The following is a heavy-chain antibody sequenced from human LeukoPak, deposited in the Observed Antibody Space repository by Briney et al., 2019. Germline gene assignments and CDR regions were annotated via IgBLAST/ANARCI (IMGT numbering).Heavy chain of an antibody. J-gene: IGHJ4*02. CDR1: GGSISSYY. D-gene: IGHD3-22*01. Sequence: KPSETLSLTCTVSGGSISSYYWSWIRQPPGKGLEWIGYIYYSGSTNYNPSLKSRVTISVDTSKYQFSLKLSSVTAADTAVYYCARAHSSGYFPFDYWGQGTLVTVSS. V-gene: IGHV4-59*01. CDR2: IYYSGST. CDR3: ARAHSSGYFPFDY.